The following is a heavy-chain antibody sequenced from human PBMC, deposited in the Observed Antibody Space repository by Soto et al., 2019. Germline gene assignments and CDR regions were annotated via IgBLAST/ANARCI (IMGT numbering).Heavy chain of an antibody. D-gene: IGHD5-12*01. Sequence: PSETLSLTCTVSGGSISSGGYYWSWISQHPGKGLEWIGYIYYSGSTYYNPSLKSRVTISVDTSKNQFSLKLSSVTAADTAVYYCASGYGSLYYFDYWGQGTLVTVSS. J-gene: IGHJ4*02. V-gene: IGHV4-31*03. CDR2: IYYSGST. CDR3: ASGYGSLYYFDY. CDR1: GGSISSGGYY.